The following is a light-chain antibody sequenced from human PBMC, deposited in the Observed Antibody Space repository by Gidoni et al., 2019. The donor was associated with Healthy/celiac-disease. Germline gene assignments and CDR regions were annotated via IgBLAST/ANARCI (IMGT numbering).Light chain of an antibody. J-gene: IGKJ2*01. CDR2: GAS. CDR3: QQYNNWPYT. CDR1: QSVSSN. Sequence: EILMTPSPATLSVSPGERATLSCRASQSVSSNLAWYQQKPGQAPRLLIYGASTRATGIPARFSGSGSGKEFTLTISSRQSEDFAVYYCQQYNNWPYTFGQGTKLEIK. V-gene: IGKV3-15*01.